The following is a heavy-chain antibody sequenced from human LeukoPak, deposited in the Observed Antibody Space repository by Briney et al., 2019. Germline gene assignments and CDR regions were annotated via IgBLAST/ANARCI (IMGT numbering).Heavy chain of an antibody. CDR3: ARDDYGDLQYFEN. CDR2: INPNDGGT. Sequence: ASVKVSCKVSGYTLTELSMHWVRQAPGQGLEWMGWINPNDGGTLYAQKFQGRVTMTTDTSIATAYMEMSTLTSDDTAVYYCARDDYGDLQYFENWGQGTLVTVSS. J-gene: IGHJ4*02. D-gene: IGHD4-17*01. CDR1: GYTLTELS. V-gene: IGHV1-2*02.